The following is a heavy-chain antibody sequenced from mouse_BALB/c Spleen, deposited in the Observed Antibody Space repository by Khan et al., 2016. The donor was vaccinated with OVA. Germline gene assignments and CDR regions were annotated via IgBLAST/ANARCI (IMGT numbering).Heavy chain of an antibody. CDR3: TRDRIDY. CDR1: GYTFTTYW. J-gene: IGHJ2*01. CDR2: INPTSGYT. Sequence: QVQLKQSGAELAKPGASVKMSCKASGYTFTTYWMHWIKQRPGQGLEWIGYINPTSGYTDYNEKFKDRATLSADKSSSTAYMQVTSLTSEDSAVYYCTRDRIDYWGQGTTLTVSS. V-gene: IGHV1-7*01.